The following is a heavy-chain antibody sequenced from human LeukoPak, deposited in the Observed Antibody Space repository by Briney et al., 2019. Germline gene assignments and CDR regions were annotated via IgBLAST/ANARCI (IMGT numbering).Heavy chain of an antibody. CDR3: ARDSYGSGSYYYYYYGMDV. V-gene: IGHV3-21*01. CDR1: GFTFSSHA. Sequence: GGSLRLSCAASGFTFSSHAMNWVRQAPGKGLEWVSSISISSSYIYYADSVKGRFTISRDNAKNSLYLQMNSLRAEDTAVYYCARDSYGSGSYYYYYYGMDVWGQGTTVTVSS. J-gene: IGHJ6*02. D-gene: IGHD3-10*01. CDR2: ISISSSYI.